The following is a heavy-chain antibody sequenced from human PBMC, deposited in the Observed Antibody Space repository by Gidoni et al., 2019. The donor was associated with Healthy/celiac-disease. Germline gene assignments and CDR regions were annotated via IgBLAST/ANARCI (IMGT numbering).Heavy chain of an antibody. D-gene: IGHD3-22*01. CDR2: IWYDGSNK. J-gene: IGHJ4*02. CDR3: ARPPYYYDSSGYYL. V-gene: IGHV3-33*01. CDR1: GFPFSSYG. Sequence: QVQLVESGGGVVQPGRSLRLSCAASGFPFSSYGMHWVRQAPGKGLEWVAVIWYDGSNKYDADSVKGRFTISRDNSKNTLYLQMNSLRAEDTAVYYCARPPYYYDSSGYYLWGQGTLVTVSS.